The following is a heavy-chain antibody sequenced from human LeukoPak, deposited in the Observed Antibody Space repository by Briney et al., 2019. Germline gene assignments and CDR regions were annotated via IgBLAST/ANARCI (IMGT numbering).Heavy chain of an antibody. CDR1: GGSLSRGGYY. V-gene: IGHV4-31*03. CDR3: ARGQRARRFDY. Sequence: SETLSLTCTVSGGSLSRGGYYWSWIRQHPGKGLEWIGYIYYSGSTYYNPSLKSRVTISVDTSKNQFSLKLSSVTAADTAVYYCARGQRARRFDYWGQGTLVTVSS. CDR2: IYYSGST. J-gene: IGHJ4*02.